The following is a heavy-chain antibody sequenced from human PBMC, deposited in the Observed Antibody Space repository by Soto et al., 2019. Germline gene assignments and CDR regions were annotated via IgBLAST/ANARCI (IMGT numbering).Heavy chain of an antibody. CDR1: GFSLSTSGVA. J-gene: IGHJ4*02. Sequence: QITLQESGPTLVKPTQTLTLTCTFSGFSLSTSGVAVGWIRRPPGKALAWLALIYWVDDRRYSPSLKSRLTLTKDTSKNQVVLTMTNMDPVDTATYYCAHYGSGSSGSYYALAPYYVDYWGQGTLVTVSS. CDR2: IYWVDDR. V-gene: IGHV2-5*02. D-gene: IGHD3-10*01. CDR3: AHYGSGSSGSYYALAPYYVDY.